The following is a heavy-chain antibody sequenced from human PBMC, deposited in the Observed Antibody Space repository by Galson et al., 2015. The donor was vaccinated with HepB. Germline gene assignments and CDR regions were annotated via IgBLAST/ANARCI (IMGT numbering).Heavy chain of an antibody. D-gene: IGHD3-22*01. Sequence: SVKVSCKASGFTFTSSAMQWVRQARGQRLEWIGWIVVGSGNTNYAQKFQERVTITRDMSTSTAYMELSSLRSEDTAAYYCARATFLSGYSTGFDYWGQGTLVTVSS. CDR1: GFTFTSSA. J-gene: IGHJ4*02. CDR3: ARATFLSGYSTGFDY. CDR2: IVVGSGNT. V-gene: IGHV1-58*02.